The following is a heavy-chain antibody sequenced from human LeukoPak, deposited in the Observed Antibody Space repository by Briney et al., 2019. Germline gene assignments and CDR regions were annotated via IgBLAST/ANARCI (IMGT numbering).Heavy chain of an antibody. CDR1: GGSFSGYY. J-gene: IGHJ4*02. Sequence: SETLSLTCAVYGGSFSGYYWSWIRQPPGKGLEWIGYIYHSGSTYYNPSLKSRVTISVDTSKNQFSLKLSSVTAADTAVYYCARDGRGEDYWGQGTLVTVSS. D-gene: IGHD3-16*01. V-gene: IGHV4-34*01. CDR3: ARDGRGEDY. CDR2: IYHSGST.